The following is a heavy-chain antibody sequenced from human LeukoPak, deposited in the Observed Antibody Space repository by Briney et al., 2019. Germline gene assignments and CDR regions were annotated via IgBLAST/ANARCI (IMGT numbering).Heavy chain of an antibody. V-gene: IGHV1-2*02. Sequence: ASVKVSCKASGYTFTSYAMNWVRQAPGQGLEWMGWINPNSGGTNYAQKFQGRVTMTRDTSISTAYMELSRLRSDDTAVYYCARGPAAGTYDYWGQGTLVTVSS. D-gene: IGHD6-13*01. CDR2: INPNSGGT. J-gene: IGHJ4*02. CDR1: GYTFTSYA. CDR3: ARGPAAGTYDY.